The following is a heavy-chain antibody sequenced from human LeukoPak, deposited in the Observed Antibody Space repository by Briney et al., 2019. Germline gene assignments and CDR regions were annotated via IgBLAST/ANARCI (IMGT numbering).Heavy chain of an antibody. CDR2: INHSGST. D-gene: IGHD3-9*01. CDR1: GGSFSGYY. V-gene: IGHV4-34*01. CDR3: ARDHAYYDILTGYYPYYYYMDV. Sequence: SETLSLTCAVYGGSFSGYYWSWIRQPPGKGLEWIGEINHSGSTNYNPSLKSRVTISVDTSKNQFSLKLSSVTAADTAVYYCARDHAYYDILTGYYPYYYYMDVWGKGTTVTVSS. J-gene: IGHJ6*03.